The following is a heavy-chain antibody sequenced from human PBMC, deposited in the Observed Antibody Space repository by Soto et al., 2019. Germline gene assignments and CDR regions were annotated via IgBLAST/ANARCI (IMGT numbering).Heavy chain of an antibody. Sequence: ASVKVSCKASGYTFTSYAMHWVRQAPGQRLEWMGWINAGNGNTKYSQKFQGRVTITRDTSASTAYMELSSLRSEDTAVYYCAGGGDVCSGGSCYTDFDYWGQGTLVTVSS. CDR2: INAGNGNT. CDR1: GYTFTSYA. D-gene: IGHD2-15*01. V-gene: IGHV1-3*01. J-gene: IGHJ4*02. CDR3: AGGGDVCSGGSCYTDFDY.